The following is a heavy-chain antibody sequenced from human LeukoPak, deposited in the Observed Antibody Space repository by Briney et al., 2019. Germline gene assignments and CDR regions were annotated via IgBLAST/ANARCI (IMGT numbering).Heavy chain of an antibody. CDR1: GASISSTTYY. CDR2: IYYSGST. CDR3: ARHKYSSGWPPEGAFDI. V-gene: IGHV4-39*01. D-gene: IGHD6-19*01. J-gene: IGHJ3*02. Sequence: PSETRSLTCTVSGASISSTTYYWGWIRQPPRKGLEWIASIYYSGSTYYNPSLKSRVTISVDTSKNQFSLKLSSVTAADTAVYYCARHKYSSGWPPEGAFDIWGQGTMVTVSS.